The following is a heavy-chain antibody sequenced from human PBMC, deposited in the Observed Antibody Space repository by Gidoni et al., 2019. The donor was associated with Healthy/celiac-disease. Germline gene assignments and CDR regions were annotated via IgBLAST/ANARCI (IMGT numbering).Heavy chain of an antibody. CDR1: GYTFTGYY. CDR3: ARDFSHRYFDY. J-gene: IGHJ4*02. D-gene: IGHD3-3*01. Sequence: QVQLVQSGAEVKKPGASVKVSCKASGYTFTGYYMHWVRQAPGQGLEWMGIINPSGGSTSYAQKFQGRVTMTRDTSTSTVYMELSSLRSEDTAVYYCARDFSHRYFDYWGQGTLVTVSS. V-gene: IGHV1-46*01. CDR2: INPSGGST.